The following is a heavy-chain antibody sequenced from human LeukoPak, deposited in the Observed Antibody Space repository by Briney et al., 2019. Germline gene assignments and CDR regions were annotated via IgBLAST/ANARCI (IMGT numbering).Heavy chain of an antibody. D-gene: IGHD6-6*01. CDR3: ARRYSSSSGRYFDL. Sequence: SETLSLTCAVYGGSFSGYYWSWIRQPPGKGLEWIGEINHSGSTNYNPSLKSRVTISVDTSKNQFSLKLSSVTAADTAVYYCARRYSSSSGRYFDLWGRGTLVTVSS. CDR1: GGSFSGYY. CDR2: INHSGST. J-gene: IGHJ2*01. V-gene: IGHV4-34*01.